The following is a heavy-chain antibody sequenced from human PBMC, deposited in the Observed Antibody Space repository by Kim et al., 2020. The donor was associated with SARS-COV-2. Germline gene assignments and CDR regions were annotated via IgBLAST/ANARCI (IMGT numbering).Heavy chain of an antibody. D-gene: IGHD3-10*01. J-gene: IGHJ3*02. CDR3: ARGSGYYGSGSYRGDAFDI. CDR2: INAGNGNT. CDR1: GYTFTSYA. V-gene: IGHV1-3*01. Sequence: ASVKVSCKASGYTFTSYAMHWVRQAPEQRLEWMGWINAGNGNTKYSQKFQGRVTITRDTSASTAYMELSSLRSEDTAVYYCARGSGYYGSGSYRGDAFDIWGQGTMVTVSS.